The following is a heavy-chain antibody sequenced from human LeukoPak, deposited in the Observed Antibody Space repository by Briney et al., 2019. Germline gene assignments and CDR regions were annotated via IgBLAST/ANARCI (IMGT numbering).Heavy chain of an antibody. J-gene: IGHJ4*02. CDR3: AKDRGGGWSFDY. CDR1: GFTFSSYG. D-gene: IGHD6-19*01. Sequence: PGGSLRLSCAASGFTFSSYGMHWVRQAPGKGLEWVSAISGSGGSTYYADSVKGRFTISRDNSKNTLYLQMNSLRAEDTAVYYCAKDRGGGWSFDYWGQGTLVTVSS. CDR2: ISGSGGST. V-gene: IGHV3-23*01.